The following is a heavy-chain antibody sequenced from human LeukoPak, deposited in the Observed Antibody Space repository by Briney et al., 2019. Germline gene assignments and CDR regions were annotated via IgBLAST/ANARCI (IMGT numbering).Heavy chain of an antibody. Sequence: QSGGSLRLSCAASGFTFGDYAMHWVRQAPGKGLEWVSLISWDGNSDYYADSVKGRLTITRDNSKNSLYLQMNSLRAEDTALYYCAKDYSGSYWGPGYWGQGTLVTVSS. CDR2: ISWDGNSD. D-gene: IGHD1-26*01. V-gene: IGHV3-43D*03. CDR3: AKDYSGSYWGPGY. J-gene: IGHJ4*02. CDR1: GFTFGDYA.